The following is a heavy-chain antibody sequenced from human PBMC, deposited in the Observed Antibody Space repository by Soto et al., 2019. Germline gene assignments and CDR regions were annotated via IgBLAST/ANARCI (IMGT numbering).Heavy chain of an antibody. J-gene: IGHJ6*02. V-gene: IGHV3-30*18. CDR3: AKDRSSSSWYIGYYYGMDV. Sequence: GGSLRLSCAASGFTFSSYGMHWVRQAPGKGLEWVAVISYDGSNKYYADSVKGRFTISRDNSKNTLYLQMNSLRAEDTAVYYCAKDRSSSSWYIGYYYGMDVWAQGTTVTVS. CDR1: GFTFSSYG. CDR2: ISYDGSNK. D-gene: IGHD6-13*01.